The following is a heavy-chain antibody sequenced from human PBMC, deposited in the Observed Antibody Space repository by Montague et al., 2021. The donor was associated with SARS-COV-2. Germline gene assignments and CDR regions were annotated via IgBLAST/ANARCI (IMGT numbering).Heavy chain of an antibody. D-gene: IGHD2-21*01. V-gene: IGHV3-48*03. CDR3: ARGDRSSVGDGFDL. J-gene: IGHJ1*01. CDR1: GFTLSNYD. CDR2: ISTSAYTT. Sequence: SLRLSCAVSGFTLSNYDMNWVRQAPGKGPEWLADISTSAYTTSYAGSVKGRFTTSRDNGKNSLYLQMNSLRVEDTAVYYCARGDRSSVGDGFDLWGLGTLVTVSS.